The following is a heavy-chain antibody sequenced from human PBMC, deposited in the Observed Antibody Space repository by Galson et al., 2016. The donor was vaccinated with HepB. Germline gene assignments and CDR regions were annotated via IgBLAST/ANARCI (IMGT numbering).Heavy chain of an antibody. J-gene: IGHJ4*02. CDR2: ISTRRTT. CDR1: GFVFSNFG. Sequence: SLRLSCAASGFVFSNFGLSWVRQAPGKGLEWVASISTRRTTYYSDSVQGRFTISRDNSNNTLYLQMNGLSAEDTAVYYCARADALTSSSTLDYWGQGTLVTVSS. V-gene: IGHV3-23*01. CDR3: ARADALTSSSTLDY. D-gene: IGHD6-6*01.